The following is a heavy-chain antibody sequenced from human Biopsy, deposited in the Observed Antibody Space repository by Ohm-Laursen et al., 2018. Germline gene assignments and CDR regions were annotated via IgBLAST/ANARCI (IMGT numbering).Heavy chain of an antibody. J-gene: IGHJ5*02. CDR3: TRGGYYYDSLAYYYWFDP. CDR2: INAKTGDT. CDR1: GYTFTGDH. D-gene: IGHD3-22*01. Sequence: ASVKVSCKASGYTFTGDHVHWVRQAPGQGLEWMGWINAKTGDTNYAQKFQGRVTMTRDTSISTAYVDLSSLRSDDTAVYYCTRGGYYYDSLAYYYWFDPWGQGTLVTVSS. V-gene: IGHV1-2*02.